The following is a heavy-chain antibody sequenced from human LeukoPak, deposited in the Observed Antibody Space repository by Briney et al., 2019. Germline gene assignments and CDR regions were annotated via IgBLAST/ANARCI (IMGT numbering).Heavy chain of an antibody. D-gene: IGHD3-3*01. J-gene: IGHJ4*02. CDR2: ISSSSSYI. V-gene: IGHV3-21*01. CDR3: ARGSRVLRFLEWFPYYFDY. Sequence: PGGSLRLSCAASGFTFSSYSMNWVRQAPGKGLEWVSSISSSSSYIYYADSVKGRFTISRDNAKNSLYLQMNSLGAEDTAVYYCARGSRVLRFLEWFPYYFDYWGQGTLVTVSS. CDR1: GFTFSSYS.